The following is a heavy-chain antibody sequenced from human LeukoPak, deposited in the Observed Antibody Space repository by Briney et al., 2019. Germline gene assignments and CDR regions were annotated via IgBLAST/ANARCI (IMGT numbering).Heavy chain of an antibody. Sequence: ASVKVSFKASGYTFTSYGISWVRQAPGQGLEWMGWISAYNGNTNYAQKLQGRVTMTTDTSTSTAYMELRSLRSDDTAVYYCARTYYYDSSGSHFQHWGQGTLVTVSS. CDR1: GYTFTSYG. J-gene: IGHJ1*01. CDR3: ARTYYYDSSGSHFQH. V-gene: IGHV1-18*01. D-gene: IGHD3-22*01. CDR2: ISAYNGNT.